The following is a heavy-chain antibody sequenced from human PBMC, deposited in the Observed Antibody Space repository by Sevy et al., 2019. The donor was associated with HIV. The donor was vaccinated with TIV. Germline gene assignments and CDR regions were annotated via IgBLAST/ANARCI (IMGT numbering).Heavy chain of an antibody. J-gene: IGHJ4*02. Sequence: GGSLRLSCAASGFTFSSYGMHWVRQAPGKGLEWVAVIWYDGSSKYYADSVKGRFTVSRDNSKNTLYLQMNSLRAEDTAVYYCARDKLLPFTVTMVRGALLYYFDSWGQGSLVTVSS. V-gene: IGHV3-33*01. CDR1: GFTFSSYG. CDR3: ARDKLLPFTVTMVRGALLYYFDS. D-gene: IGHD3-10*01. CDR2: IWYDGSSK.